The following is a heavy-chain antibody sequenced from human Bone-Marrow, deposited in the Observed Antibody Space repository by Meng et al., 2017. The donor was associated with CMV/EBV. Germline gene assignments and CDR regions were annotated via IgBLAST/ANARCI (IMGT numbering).Heavy chain of an antibody. V-gene: IGHV3-13*01. CDR2: IGTAGDK. J-gene: IGHJ6*02. CDR3: ARAGTVYGDYDYYYYGMDV. CDR1: GFTFSSYD. D-gene: IGHD4-17*01. Sequence: GGSLRLSCAASGFTFSSYDMHWVRQATGKGLEWVSAIGTAGDKYYPGSVKGRFTISRENAKDSLYLQMNSLRAGDTAVYYCARAGTVYGDYDYYYYGMDVWGQGTTVTVSS.